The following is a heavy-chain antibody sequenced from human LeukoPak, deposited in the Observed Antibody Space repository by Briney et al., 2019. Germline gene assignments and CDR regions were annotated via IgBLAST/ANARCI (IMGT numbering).Heavy chain of an antibody. CDR3: ARLPSRGSHRD. J-gene: IGHJ4*02. D-gene: IGHD3-10*01. CDR2: IYYSGST. Sequence: SETLSLTCTVSGGSISSSSYYWGWIRQPPGKGLEWIGSIYYSGSTYYNPSLKSRVTISVDTSKNQFSLKLSSVTAADTAVYYCARLPSRGSHRDWGQGTLVTVSS. CDR1: GGSISSSSYY. V-gene: IGHV4-39*01.